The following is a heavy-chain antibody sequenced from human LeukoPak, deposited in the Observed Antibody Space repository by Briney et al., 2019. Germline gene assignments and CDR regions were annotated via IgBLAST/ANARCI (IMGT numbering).Heavy chain of an antibody. Sequence: SETLSLTCTVSGGSISSSPYYWGWIRQPPGKGLEWIGSIYYSGTTHYNPSLESRVTISVDTSKNQFSLKLSSVTAADTAVYYCASHHPLHYDILTGYYEEDYYYYMDVWGKGTTVTISS. D-gene: IGHD3-9*01. CDR3: ASHHPLHYDILTGYYEEDYYYYMDV. CDR1: GGSISSSPYY. J-gene: IGHJ6*03. CDR2: IYYSGTT. V-gene: IGHV4-39*07.